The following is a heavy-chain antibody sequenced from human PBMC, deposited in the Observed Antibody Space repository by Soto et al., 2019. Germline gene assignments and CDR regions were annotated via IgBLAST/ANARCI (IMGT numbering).Heavy chain of an antibody. V-gene: IGHV1-69*01. Sequence: QVQLVQSGAEVKKPGSSVKVSCKASGGTFSSYAISWVRQAPGQGLEWMGGIIPIFGTANYAQKFQGRVTITADESTSTAYMELSSLRSEDTAVYYCARPVVAATLYYYYDGLDVWGQGTTVTVSS. CDR2: IIPIFGTA. D-gene: IGHD2-15*01. J-gene: IGHJ6*02. CDR3: ARPVVAATLYYYYDGLDV. CDR1: GGTFSSYA.